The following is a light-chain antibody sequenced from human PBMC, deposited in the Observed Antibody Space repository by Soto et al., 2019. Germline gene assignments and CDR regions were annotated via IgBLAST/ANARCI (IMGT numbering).Light chain of an antibody. CDR2: DVN. CDR1: SSDVGDYNY. CDR3: FSYAGSYHDV. V-gene: IGLV2-11*01. J-gene: IGLJ1*01. Sequence: QSALTQPRSVSGSPGQSVTISCTGTSSDVGDYNYVSWYQQHPGKAPKLMIYDVNKRPSGVPDRFSGSKSGNTASLTISGLQAEDEADYYCFSYAGSYHDVFGGGTKLTVL.